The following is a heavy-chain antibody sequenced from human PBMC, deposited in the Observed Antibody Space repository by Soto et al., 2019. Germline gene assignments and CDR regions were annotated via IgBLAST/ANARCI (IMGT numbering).Heavy chain of an antibody. CDR2: INKDGSEK. V-gene: IGHV3-7*01. Sequence: EVQVVESGGGLVQPGGSLRLSCAASGFTFTSYWMTWVRQAPGRGLEWVANINKDGSEKSYVDSVKGRFTISRDNAKSLLYRQMNSLRADDTAVYYCVREMPSSLWGEGTTVIVSS. CDR1: GFTFTSYW. D-gene: IGHD2-15*01. CDR3: VREMPSSL. J-gene: IGHJ6*04.